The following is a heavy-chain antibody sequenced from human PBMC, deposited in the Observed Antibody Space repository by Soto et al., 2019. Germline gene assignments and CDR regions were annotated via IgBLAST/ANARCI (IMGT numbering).Heavy chain of an antibody. Sequence: PGGSLRLSCAASGFTFSNFWMSWVRQAPGKGLEWVAIIKHDGSVKQYVDSVQGRFSISRDNSENSLFLQMNSLRVEDTAMYYCAKFSRPMSSDWGQGTLVTVSS. V-gene: IGHV3-7*01. CDR3: AKFSRPMSSD. J-gene: IGHJ4*02. CDR1: GFTFSNFW. CDR2: IKHDGSVK.